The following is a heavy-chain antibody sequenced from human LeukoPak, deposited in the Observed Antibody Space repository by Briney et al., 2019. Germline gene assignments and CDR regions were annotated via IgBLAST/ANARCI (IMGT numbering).Heavy chain of an antibody. Sequence: GGSLRLFCAASGFIFDDYGMTWVPECPGKGLKGVSGFNRDGYSTGYGDSERGRFTISRDNAKSTLSPQMKSLRREDTALYYCVRVLRPDYAFDSWGQGTLVTVSS. CDR1: GFIFDDYG. V-gene: IGHV3-20*04. CDR2: FNRDGYST. D-gene: IGHD4/OR15-4a*01. J-gene: IGHJ4*02. CDR3: VRVLRPDYAFDS.